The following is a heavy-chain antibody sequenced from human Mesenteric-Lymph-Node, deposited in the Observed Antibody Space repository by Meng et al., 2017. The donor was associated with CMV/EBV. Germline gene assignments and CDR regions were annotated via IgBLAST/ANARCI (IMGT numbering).Heavy chain of an antibody. CDR2: IRSKAYGGTT. CDR1: GFTFGDYA. J-gene: IGHJ4*02. V-gene: IGHV3-49*04. CDR3: TRGSLYCGGDCYPFSDDY. Sequence: GESLKISCTASGFTFGDYAMSWVRQAPGKGLEWVGFIRSKAYGGTTEYAASVKGRFTISRDDSKSIAYLQMNSLKTEDTAVYYCTRGSLYCGGDCYPFSDDYWGQGTLVTVSS. D-gene: IGHD2-21*01.